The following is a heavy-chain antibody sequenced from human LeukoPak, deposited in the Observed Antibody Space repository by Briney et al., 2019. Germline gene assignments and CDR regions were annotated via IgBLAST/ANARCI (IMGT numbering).Heavy chain of an antibody. CDR2: IYHSGST. Sequence: PSETLSLTCTVSGDSISSGGYSWSWIRQPPGKGLEWIGYIYHSGSTYYNPSLKSRVTISVDTSKNQFSLKLSSVTAAGTAVYYCARAIRLGYCSSTSCSIDAFDIWGQGTMVTVSS. CDR1: GDSISSGGYS. CDR3: ARAIRLGYCSSTSCSIDAFDI. V-gene: IGHV4-30-2*01. D-gene: IGHD2-2*01. J-gene: IGHJ3*02.